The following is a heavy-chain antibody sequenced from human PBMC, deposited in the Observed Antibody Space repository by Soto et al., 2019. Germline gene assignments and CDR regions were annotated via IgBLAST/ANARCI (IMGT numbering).Heavy chain of an antibody. CDR3: ARDGPPLDY. Sequence: TSVKVSCEACGDSYTSYGISWVRQAPGQGLEWMGWISAYNGNTNYAQKLQGRVTMTTDTSTSTAYMELRSLRSDDTAVYYCARDGPPLDYWGQGTLVTVSS. CDR1: GDSYTSYG. CDR2: ISAYNGNT. J-gene: IGHJ4*02. V-gene: IGHV1-18*01.